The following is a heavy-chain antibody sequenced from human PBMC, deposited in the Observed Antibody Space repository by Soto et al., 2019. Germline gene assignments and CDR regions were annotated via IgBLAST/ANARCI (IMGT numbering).Heavy chain of an antibody. J-gene: IGHJ4*02. Sequence: QVQLVESGGGVVQPGRSLRLSCAASGFTFSSYAMHWVRQAPGKGLEWVAVISYDGSNKYYADSVKGRFTISRDNSKNTLYLQMNSLRAEDTAVYYCARDERGWFPTIDYWGQGTLVTVSS. V-gene: IGHV3-30-3*01. CDR2: ISYDGSNK. CDR3: ARDERGWFPTIDY. D-gene: IGHD6-19*01. CDR1: GFTFSSYA.